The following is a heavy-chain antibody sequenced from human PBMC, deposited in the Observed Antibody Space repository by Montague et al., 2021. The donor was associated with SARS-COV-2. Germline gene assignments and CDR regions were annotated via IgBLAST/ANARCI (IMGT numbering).Heavy chain of an antibody. CDR3: ARSVQFAYGLDV. CDR1: VAPSVIIT. J-gene: IGHJ6*02. V-gene: IGHV4-59*08. CDR2: ISHTEST. Sequence: SETCPSPALSLVAPSVIITGAGSGSPPGKGLEWIGFISHTESTNYNPSLESRVSISIDTSKSQFSLRVRSVTAAGTAVYYCARSVQFAYGLDVWGQGTTVTISS. D-gene: IGHD3-16*01.